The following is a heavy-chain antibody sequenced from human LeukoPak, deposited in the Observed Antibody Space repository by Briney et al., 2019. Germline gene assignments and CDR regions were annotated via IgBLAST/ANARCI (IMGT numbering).Heavy chain of an antibody. D-gene: IGHD6-13*01. V-gene: IGHV3-9*01. J-gene: IGHJ5*02. Sequence: GGSLRLSCAASGFTFDDYAMHWVRQAPGKGLEWVSDISWNSGSIGYADSVKGRFTISRDNAKNSLYLQMNSLRAEDTALYYCAKDAQRPGYSSIGGWFDPWGQGTLVTVSS. CDR2: ISWNSGSI. CDR1: GFTFDDYA. CDR3: AKDAQRPGYSSIGGWFDP.